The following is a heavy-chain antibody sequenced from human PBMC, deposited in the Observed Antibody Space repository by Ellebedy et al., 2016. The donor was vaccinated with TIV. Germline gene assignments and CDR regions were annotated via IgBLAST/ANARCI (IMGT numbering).Heavy chain of an antibody. D-gene: IGHD5-24*01. V-gene: IGHV3-69-1*01. CDR1: GFSFNAYG. J-gene: IGHJ4*02. CDR2: IIVGGST. CDR3: VRDSTHGYDDY. Sequence: GESLKISCAASGFSFNAYGMNWVRQAPGKGLEWVSSIIVGGSTYDADSVKGRFIISRDNAENSLYLQMNSLRVEDTAVYYCVRDSTHGYDDYWGQGTLVTVSS.